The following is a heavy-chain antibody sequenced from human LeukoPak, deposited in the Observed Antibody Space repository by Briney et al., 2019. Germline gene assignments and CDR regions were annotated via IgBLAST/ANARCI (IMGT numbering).Heavy chain of an antibody. CDR1: GFTFSSYA. D-gene: IGHD3-22*01. CDR2: ISSNGGST. J-gene: IGHJ4*02. CDR3: AKDHQVVVLITPYFDY. V-gene: IGHV3-64*01. Sequence: GGSLRLSCAASGFTFSSYAMHWVRQAPGKGLEYVSAISSNGGSTYYANSVKGRFTISRDNSKNTLYLQMNSLKTEDTAVYYCAKDHQVVVLITPYFDYWGQGTLVTVSS.